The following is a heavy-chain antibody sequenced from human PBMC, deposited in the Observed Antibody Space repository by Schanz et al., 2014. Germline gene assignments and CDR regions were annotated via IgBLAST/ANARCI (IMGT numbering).Heavy chain of an antibody. V-gene: IGHV3-48*01. Sequence: EVQLVESGGGLVQPGGSLRLSCTASGFTFSSYSMNWVRQAPGKGLEWVSYVSRSTPDIYYADSVKGRFTISRDNSKNTLYLQMSSLRADDTAVYYCAKAADWPVTRFDPWGQGTLVTVSS. CDR3: AKAADWPVTRFDP. CDR1: GFTFSSYS. D-gene: IGHD3-9*01. J-gene: IGHJ5*02. CDR2: VSRSTPDI.